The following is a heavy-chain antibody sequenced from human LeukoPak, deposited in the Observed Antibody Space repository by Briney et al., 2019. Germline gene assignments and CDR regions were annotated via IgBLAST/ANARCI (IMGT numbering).Heavy chain of an antibody. CDR1: GFTFSSFA. CDR3: AKDFRIGYSAHFDY. Sequence: GGSLRLSCAASGFTFSSFAMHWVRQAPGRGLEWVAAISYHGSNTYYADSVKGRFSISRDNSKNTLYLQMDSLRGEDTAVYYCAKDFRIGYSAHFDYWGQGALVTVSS. J-gene: IGHJ4*02. CDR2: ISYHGSNT. D-gene: IGHD2-21*01. V-gene: IGHV3-30*04.